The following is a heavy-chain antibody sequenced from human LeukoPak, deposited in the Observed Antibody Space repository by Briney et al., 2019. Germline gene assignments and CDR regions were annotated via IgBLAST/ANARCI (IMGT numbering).Heavy chain of an antibody. CDR2: ISGSGSGT. V-gene: IGHV3-23*01. CDR1: GFTFSSYA. CDR3: AKGRYYDILTGYSTHYFDY. J-gene: IGHJ4*02. Sequence: PGGSLRLSCAASGFTFSSYAMSWVRQAPGKGLEWVSAISGSGSGTYYADPVKGRFTISRDKSKNTLYLQMNSLRAEDTAVYYCAKGRYYDILTGYSTHYFDYWGQGTLVTVSS. D-gene: IGHD3-9*01.